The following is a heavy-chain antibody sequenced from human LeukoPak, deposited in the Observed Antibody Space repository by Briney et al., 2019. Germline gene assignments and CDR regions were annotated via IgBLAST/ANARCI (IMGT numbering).Heavy chain of an antibody. Sequence: GGSLRLSCAASGFTFSSYSMNWVRQAPGKGLEWVSSISSSSNYIYYADSVKGRFTISRDNAKNSLYLLMDSLRAEDTAVYYCVRDMTTVTKCYLQHWGQGTLVTVSS. V-gene: IGHV3-21*01. CDR3: VRDMTTVTKCYLQH. D-gene: IGHD4-17*01. J-gene: IGHJ1*01. CDR1: GFTFSSYS. CDR2: ISSSSNYI.